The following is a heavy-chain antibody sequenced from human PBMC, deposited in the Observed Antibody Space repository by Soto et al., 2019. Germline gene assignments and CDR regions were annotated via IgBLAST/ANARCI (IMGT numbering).Heavy chain of an antibody. CDR3: VGDVMTPVVTPFYFDY. D-gene: IGHD4-17*01. J-gene: IGHJ4*02. Sequence: EVQLMESGGGLVQPGGSLRLSCAASGFTFSSYDMNWVRQAPGKGLEWVSYISRSGGSLFYADSLNGRFTISRDNAKNSLYLQMNSLRAEDTAVYYCVGDVMTPVVTPFYFDYWGQGTLVTVSS. V-gene: IGHV3-48*03. CDR1: GFTFSSYD. CDR2: ISRSGGSL.